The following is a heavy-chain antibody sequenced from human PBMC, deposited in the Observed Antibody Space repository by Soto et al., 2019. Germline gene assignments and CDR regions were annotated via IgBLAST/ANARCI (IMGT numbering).Heavy chain of an antibody. CDR1: GFNFSTYD. J-gene: IGHJ4*02. CDR2: IGSGGDT. V-gene: IGHV3-13*01. CDR3: ARGGETNYFESSGLLDY. D-gene: IGHD3-22*01. Sequence: EVQLVESGGGLVQPGGSLRLSCTASGFNFSTYDMHWVRQATGKGLESVSIIGSGGDTYYPGSVKGRFTVSRENAKSYFYLQMDSLRAEDTAVYYCARGGETNYFESSGLLDYWGQGTLVTVSS.